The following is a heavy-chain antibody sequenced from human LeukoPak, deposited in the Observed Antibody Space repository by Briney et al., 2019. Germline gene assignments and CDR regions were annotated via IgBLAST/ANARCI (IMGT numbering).Heavy chain of an antibody. CDR1: GYTFTGYY. Sequence: ASVKVSCKASGYTFTGYYMHWVRQAPGQGLEWMGWINPNSGGTNYAQKFQGWVTMTRDTSISTAYMELSRLRSDDTAVYYCARAVKVYDPSGMDVWGQGTTVTVCS. D-gene: IGHD1-1*01. J-gene: IGHJ6*02. CDR2: INPNSGGT. CDR3: ARAVKVYDPSGMDV. V-gene: IGHV1-2*04.